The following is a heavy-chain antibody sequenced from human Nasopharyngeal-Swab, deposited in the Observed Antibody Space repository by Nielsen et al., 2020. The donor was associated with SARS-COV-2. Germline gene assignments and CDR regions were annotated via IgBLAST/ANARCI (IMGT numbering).Heavy chain of an antibody. J-gene: IGHJ4*02. CDR2: IKSKTDGGTT. D-gene: IGHD4-17*01. CDR1: GFTFSNAW. CDR3: TTDYYYGDSTVFDY. V-gene: IGHV3-15*01. Sequence: GESLKISCAASGFTFSNAWMSWVRQAPGKGLEWVGRIKSKTDGGTTDYAAPVKGRFTISRDDSKTTLYLQMNSLKTEDTAVYYCTTDYYYGDSTVFDYWGQGTLVTVSS.